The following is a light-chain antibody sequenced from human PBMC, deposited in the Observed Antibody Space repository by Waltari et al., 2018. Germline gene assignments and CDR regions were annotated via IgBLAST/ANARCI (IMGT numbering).Light chain of an antibody. CDR1: SLRSFY. V-gene: IGLV3-19*01. J-gene: IGLJ2*01. CDR2: GKN. Sequence: SSELTQDPTVSVALGQTVRITCQGDSLRSFYASWYQQKPRQAPFLVIYGKNNRPAGIPDRFPGSSSGDTAFLTITGAQAEDEADYHCNSRDTSADRLVIFGGGTKLTVL. CDR3: NSRDTSADRLVI.